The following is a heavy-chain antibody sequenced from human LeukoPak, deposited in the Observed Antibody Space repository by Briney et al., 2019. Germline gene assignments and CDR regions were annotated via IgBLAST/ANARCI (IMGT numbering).Heavy chain of an antibody. Sequence: SETLSLTCAVYGGSFSGYYWSWIRQPPGKGLERIGEINHSGSTNYNPSLKSRVTISVDTSKNQFSLRLSSVTAADAAVYYCARGRLWFSLDYWGQGTLVTVSS. CDR1: GGSFSGYY. CDR3: ARGRLWFSLDY. CDR2: INHSGST. D-gene: IGHD3-10*01. V-gene: IGHV4-34*01. J-gene: IGHJ4*02.